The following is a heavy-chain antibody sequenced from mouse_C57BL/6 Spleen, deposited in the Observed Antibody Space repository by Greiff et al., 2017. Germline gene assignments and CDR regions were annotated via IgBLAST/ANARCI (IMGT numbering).Heavy chain of an antibody. CDR1: GYTFTSSW. J-gene: IGHJ4*01. CDR3: ARPGYYYAMDY. V-gene: IGHV1-53*01. Sequence: QVPLQQPGTELVTPGASVKLSCKASGYTFTSSWMHWVKPRPGQGHEWIGNIIPSNVGTNYNEKFKSKATLTVDKSSSTAYMQLSSLTSEDSAVYYWARPGYYYAMDYWCQGTSVTVSS. CDR2: IIPSNVGT.